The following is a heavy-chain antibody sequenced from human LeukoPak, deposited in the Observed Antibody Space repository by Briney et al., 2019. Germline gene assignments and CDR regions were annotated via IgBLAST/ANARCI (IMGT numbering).Heavy chain of an antibody. V-gene: IGHV1-2*02. CDR2: INPNSGGT. J-gene: IGHJ4*02. CDR1: GYTFTSYG. D-gene: IGHD1-26*01. Sequence: GASVKVSCKASGYTFTSYGINWVRQAPGQGLEWMGWINPNSGGTNYAQKFQGRVTMTRDTSISTAYMELSRLRSDDTAVYYCARSVGATECFDYWGQGALVTVSS. CDR3: ARSVGATECFDY.